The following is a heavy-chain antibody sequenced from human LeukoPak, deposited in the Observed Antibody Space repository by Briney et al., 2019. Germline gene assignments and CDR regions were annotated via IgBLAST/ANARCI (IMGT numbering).Heavy chain of an antibody. J-gene: IGHJ6*02. CDR3: ARGHYGLDV. Sequence: LSLTCTVSGGSISSSSYYWGWIRLAPGKGLEWVSYIDTRGGSIYYADSVKGRFTISRDNAKNSLYLQMNSLRADDTAVYYCARGHYGLDVWGQGTTVTVSS. V-gene: IGHV3-11*01. CDR2: IDTRGGSI. CDR1: GGSISSSSYY.